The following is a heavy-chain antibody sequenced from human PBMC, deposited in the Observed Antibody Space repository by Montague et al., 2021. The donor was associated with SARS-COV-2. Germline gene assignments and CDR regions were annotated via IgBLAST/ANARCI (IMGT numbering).Heavy chain of an antibody. CDR1: GDSISSYY. CDR3: ARGFDL. J-gene: IGHJ2*01. V-gene: IGHV4-59*01. CDR2: IFYSGST. Sequence: SETLSLTCTVSGDSISSYYWSCIRQPPGKGLQWIVYIFYSGSTNYYPSLLSRVTISVDTSKYQFSLQLFSVTTAATAVYYCARGFDLWGQGTLVTVSS.